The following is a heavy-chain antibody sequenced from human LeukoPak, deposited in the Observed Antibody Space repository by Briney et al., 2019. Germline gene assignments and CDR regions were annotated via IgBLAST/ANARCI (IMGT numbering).Heavy chain of an antibody. Sequence: PSETLSLTCIVSGGSISSDSYYWSWIRQPAGKGLEWIGRVYTSGITNYNPSLKSRVTISVDTSKNQFSLKLSSVTAADTAVYYCARASFPAELDYWGQGTLVTVSS. CDR1: GGSISSDSYY. D-gene: IGHD3-10*01. V-gene: IGHV4-61*02. CDR3: ARASFPAELDY. J-gene: IGHJ4*02. CDR2: VYTSGIT.